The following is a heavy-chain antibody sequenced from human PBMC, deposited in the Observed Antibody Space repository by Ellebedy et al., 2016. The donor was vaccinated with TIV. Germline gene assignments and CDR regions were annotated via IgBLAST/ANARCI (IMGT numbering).Heavy chain of an antibody. CDR2: IIPIFGTA. CDR1: GGTFSSYA. Sequence: SVKVSXXASGGTFSSYAISWVRQAPGQGLEWMGGIIPIFGTANYAQKFQGRVTITADKSTSTAYMELSSLRSEDTAVYYCVRSSGWYAADDWGQGTLVTVSS. D-gene: IGHD6-19*01. J-gene: IGHJ4*02. CDR3: VRSSGWYAADD. V-gene: IGHV1-69*06.